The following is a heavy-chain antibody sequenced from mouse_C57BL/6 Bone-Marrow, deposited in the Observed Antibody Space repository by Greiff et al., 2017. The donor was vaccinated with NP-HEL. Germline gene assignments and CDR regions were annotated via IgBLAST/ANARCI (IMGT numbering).Heavy chain of an antibody. CDR1: EYEFPSHD. Sequence: DVKLVESGGGLVQPGESLKLSCESNEYEFPSHDMSWVRKTPEKRLELVAAINSDGGSTYYPDTMERRFIISRDTTKKTRYLQMSSLRSEDTALYYCARHYYGSSHYFDYWGQGTTLTVSS. CDR2: INSDGGST. V-gene: IGHV5-2*01. D-gene: IGHD1-1*01. J-gene: IGHJ2*01. CDR3: ARHYYGSSHYFDY.